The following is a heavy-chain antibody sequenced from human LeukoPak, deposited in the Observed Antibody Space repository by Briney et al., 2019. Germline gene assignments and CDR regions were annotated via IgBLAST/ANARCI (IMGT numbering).Heavy chain of an antibody. Sequence: PSETLSLTCAVYGGSFSGYYWSWIRQPPGKGLEWIGEINRSGSTNYNPSLKSRVTISVDKSKNQFSLKLSSVTAADTAVYYCARALPSDYGDLGFDPWGQGTLVTVSS. J-gene: IGHJ5*02. CDR1: GGSFSGYY. CDR2: INRSGST. CDR3: ARALPSDYGDLGFDP. D-gene: IGHD4-17*01. V-gene: IGHV4-34*01.